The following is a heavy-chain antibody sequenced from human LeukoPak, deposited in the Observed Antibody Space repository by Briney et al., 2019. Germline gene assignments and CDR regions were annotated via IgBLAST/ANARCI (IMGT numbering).Heavy chain of an antibody. V-gene: IGHV4-34*01. CDR2: INHSGST. CDR1: GGSFSGYY. Sequence: KPSETLSLTCAVYGGSFSGYYWSWIRQPPGKGLEWIGEINHSGSTNYNPSLKSRVTISVDTSKNQFSLQLNSVTPEDTAVYYCAREAKWLGKRGGYFDYWGQGTLVTVSS. CDR3: AREAKWLGKRGGYFDY. D-gene: IGHD5-12*01. J-gene: IGHJ4*02.